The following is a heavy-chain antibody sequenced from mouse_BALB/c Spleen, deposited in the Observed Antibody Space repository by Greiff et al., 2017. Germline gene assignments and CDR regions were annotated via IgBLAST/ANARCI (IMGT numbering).Heavy chain of an antibody. V-gene: IGHV5-12-1*01. J-gene: IGHJ4*01. Sequence: DVKVEESGGGLVKPGGSLKLSCAASGFAFSSYDMSWVRQTPEKRLEWVAYISSGGGSTYYPDTVKGRFTISRDNAKNTLYLQMSSLKSEDTAMYYCARHDWDDYYAMDYWGQGTSVTVSS. CDR3: ARHDWDDYYAMDY. D-gene: IGHD4-1*01. CDR2: ISSGGGST. CDR1: GFAFSSYD.